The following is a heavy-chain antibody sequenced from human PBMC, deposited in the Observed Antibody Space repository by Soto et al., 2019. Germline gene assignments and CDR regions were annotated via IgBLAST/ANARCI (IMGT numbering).Heavy chain of an antibody. CDR3: AREYYGLLTGYYTDY. D-gene: IGHD3-9*01. CDR2: ISGDGVTT. CDR1: GFPFSSYW. J-gene: IGHJ4*02. V-gene: IGHV3-74*01. Sequence: DVQLVESGGDLVQRGGSLRLSCAASGFPFSSYWMHWVRHTPGKGLDWVARISGDGVTTYYADSVTVRFTVSRDNAKNTLSLQISGLRAEDTAVYYCAREYYGLLTGYYTDYWGQGTLVSVSS.